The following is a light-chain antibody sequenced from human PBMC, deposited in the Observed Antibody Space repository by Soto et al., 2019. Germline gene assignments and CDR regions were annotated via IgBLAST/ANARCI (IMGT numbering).Light chain of an antibody. CDR3: AAWDDSLNGYV. CDR2: NND. V-gene: IGLV1-44*01. CDR1: NSNIGINT. Sequence: QPVLTQPPSASGTPGQRVTMSCSGSNSNIGINTVNWYQQLPGTAPKLLIYNNDRRPSGVPDRFSGSKSGTSASLAISGLQSEDEAVYYCAAWDDSLNGYVFGTGTKLTVL. J-gene: IGLJ1*01.